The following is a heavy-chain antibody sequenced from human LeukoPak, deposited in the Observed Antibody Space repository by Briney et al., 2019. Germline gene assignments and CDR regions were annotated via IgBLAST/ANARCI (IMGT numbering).Heavy chain of an antibody. V-gene: IGHV4-30-2*01. J-gene: IGHJ2*01. CDR2: IYHSGST. D-gene: IGHD4-17*01. CDR3: AREGASSDYGDYHYWYFDL. Sequence: PSETLSLTCTVSGGSISSGGYYWSWIRQPPGKGLEWIGYIYHSGSTYYNPSLKSRVTISVDRSKNQFSLKLSSVTAADTAVYYCAREGASSDYGDYHYWYFDLWGRGTLVTVSS. CDR1: GGSISSGGYY.